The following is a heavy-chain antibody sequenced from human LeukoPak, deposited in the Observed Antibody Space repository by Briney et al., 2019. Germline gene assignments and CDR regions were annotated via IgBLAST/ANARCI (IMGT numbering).Heavy chain of an antibody. CDR2: IYPGDPNT. V-gene: IGHV5-51*01. CDR1: GYSFSTYW. Sequence: GESLKISCQGSGYSFSTYWIGWVRQMPGKGLEWMGIIYPGDPNTRYRPSFQGQVTISADKTTSTAYLQWSSLKASDTAMYYCARQDGGSSPDYWGQGTLVTVSS. D-gene: IGHD6-13*01. J-gene: IGHJ4*02. CDR3: ARQDGGSSPDY.